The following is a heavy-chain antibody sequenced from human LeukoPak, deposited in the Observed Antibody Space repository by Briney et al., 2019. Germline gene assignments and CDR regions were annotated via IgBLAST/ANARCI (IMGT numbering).Heavy chain of an antibody. J-gene: IGHJ5*02. V-gene: IGHV5-51*01. CDR1: GYSFTSYW. CDR2: IYPGDSDT. Sequence: PGESLKISCKGSGYSFTSYWIGWVRQMPGKGLEWMGIIYPGDSDTRYSPSFQGQVTISADKSISTAYLQWSSLKASDTAMYYCARLWGMLTGYQHNWFDPWGQGTLVAVSS. CDR3: ARLWGMLTGYQHNWFDP. D-gene: IGHD3-9*01.